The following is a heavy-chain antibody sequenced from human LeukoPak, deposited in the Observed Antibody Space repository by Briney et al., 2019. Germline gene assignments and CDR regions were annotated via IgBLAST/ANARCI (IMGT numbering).Heavy chain of an antibody. CDR2: ISWNSGSI. J-gene: IGHJ3*02. CDR3: AKGNYDILTGIPSGAFDI. V-gene: IGHV3-9*01. CDR1: GFTFDDYA. D-gene: IGHD3-9*01. Sequence: GRSLRLSCAASGFTFDDYAMHWVWQAPGKGLEWVSGISWNSGSIGYADSVKGRFTISRDNAKNSLYLQMNSLRAEDTALYYCAKGNYDILTGIPSGAFDIWGQGTMVTVSS.